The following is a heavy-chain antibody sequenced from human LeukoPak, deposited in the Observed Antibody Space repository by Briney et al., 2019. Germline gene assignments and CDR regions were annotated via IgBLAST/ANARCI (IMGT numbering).Heavy chain of an antibody. D-gene: IGHD4-17*01. CDR3: ARSHYGDYFYFDY. V-gene: IGHV4-39*07. Sequence: PSGTLSLTCTVSGGSISSSSYYWGWIRQPPGKGLEWIGSIYYSGSTYYNPSLKSRVTISVDTSKNQFSLKLSSVTAADTAVYYCARSHYGDYFYFDYWGQGTLVTVSS. CDR2: IYYSGST. CDR1: GGSISSSSYY. J-gene: IGHJ4*02.